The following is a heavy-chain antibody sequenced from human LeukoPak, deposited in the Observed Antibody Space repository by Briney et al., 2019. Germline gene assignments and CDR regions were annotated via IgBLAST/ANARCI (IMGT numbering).Heavy chain of an antibody. V-gene: IGHV3-66*01. CDR2: LYSSGST. J-gene: IGHJ6*02. D-gene: IGHD5-24*01. CDR1: GFTVSTNY. Sequence: GGSLRLSCAASGFTVSTNYMSWVRQTPGKGLEWVSLLYSSGSTYYTDSVKGRFTISRDSSKNTLYLQMNSLRAEDTAVYYCAGRDKGYYYGMDVWGQGTTVTVSS. CDR3: AGRDKGYYYGMDV.